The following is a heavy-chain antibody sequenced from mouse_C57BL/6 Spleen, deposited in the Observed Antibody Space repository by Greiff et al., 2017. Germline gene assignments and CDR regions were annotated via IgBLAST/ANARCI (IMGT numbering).Heavy chain of an antibody. CDR1: GFTFSDFY. Sequence: EVKLQESGGGLVQSGRSLRLSCATSGFTFSDFYMEWVRQAPGQGLEWIAASRNKANDYTTEYSASVKGRFIVSRDTSQSILYLQMNAMRAEDTAIYYSARDAYYLGMDYWGQGTSVTVSS. CDR2: SRNKANDYTT. D-gene: IGHD5-5*01. CDR3: ARDAYYLGMDY. J-gene: IGHJ4*01. V-gene: IGHV7-1*01.